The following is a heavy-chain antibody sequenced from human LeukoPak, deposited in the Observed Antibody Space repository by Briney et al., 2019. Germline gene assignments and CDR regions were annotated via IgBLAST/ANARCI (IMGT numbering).Heavy chain of an antibody. CDR1: GGSLSSGGYS. D-gene: IGHD6-13*01. J-gene: IGHJ5*02. CDR2: IYHSGST. V-gene: IGHV4-30-2*01. Sequence: SETLSLTCAVSGGSLSSGGYSWSWIRQPPGKGLEWIGYIYHSGSTYYNPSLKSRVTISVDRSKNQFSLKLSSVTAADTAVYYCASGSSWGFWFDPWGQGTLVTVSS. CDR3: ASGSSWGFWFDP.